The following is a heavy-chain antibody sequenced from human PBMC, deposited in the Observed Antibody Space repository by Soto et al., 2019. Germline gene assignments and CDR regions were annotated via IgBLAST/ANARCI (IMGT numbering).Heavy chain of an antibody. CDR2: IIPILGIA. Sequence: QVQLVQSGAEVKKPGSSVKVSCKASGGTFSSYTISWVRQAPGQGLEWMGRIIPILGIANYAQKFQGRVTITADKSTSTAYMELSSLRSEDTAVYYCAREAPDSKWVRYYYYLDVWGKGPTVTVSS. V-gene: IGHV1-69*08. CDR1: GGTFSSYT. D-gene: IGHD4-4*01. J-gene: IGHJ6*03. CDR3: AREAPDSKWVRYYYYLDV.